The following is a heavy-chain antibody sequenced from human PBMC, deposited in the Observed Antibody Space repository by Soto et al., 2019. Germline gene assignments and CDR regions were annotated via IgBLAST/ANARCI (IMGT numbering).Heavy chain of an antibody. CDR3: ATVPGWELLVSPSWYFDY. CDR1: GYTLTELS. CDR2: FDPEDGET. J-gene: IGHJ4*02. Sequence: GASVKVSCKVSGYTLTELSMHWVRQAPGKGLEWMGGFDPEDGETIYAQKFQGRVTMTEDTSTDTAYMELSSLRSEDTAVYYCATVPGWELLVSPSWYFDYWGQGTLVTVSS. D-gene: IGHD1-26*01. V-gene: IGHV1-24*01.